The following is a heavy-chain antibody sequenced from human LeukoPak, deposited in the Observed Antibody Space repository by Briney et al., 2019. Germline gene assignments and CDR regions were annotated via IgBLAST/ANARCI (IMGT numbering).Heavy chain of an antibody. CDR2: IYTSGST. V-gene: IGHV4-61*02. D-gene: IGHD3-3*01. Sequence: SETLSLTCTASGGSISSGSYYWSWIRQPAGKGLEWIVRIYTSGSTNYNPSLKSRVTISVDTSKNQFSRKRGSVTAADTAVYYCARARITIFGVAFFDPWGQGTLVTVSS. CDR1: GGSISSGSYY. J-gene: IGHJ5*02. CDR3: ARARITIFGVAFFDP.